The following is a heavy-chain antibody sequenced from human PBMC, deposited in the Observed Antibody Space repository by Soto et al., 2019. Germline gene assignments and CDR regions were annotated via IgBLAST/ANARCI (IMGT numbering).Heavy chain of an antibody. CDR3: AREDDYLNWFDP. J-gene: IGHJ5*02. CDR1: GFTFSSYS. CDR2: ISSSSSTI. V-gene: IGHV3-48*01. D-gene: IGHD4-17*01. Sequence: EVQLVESGGGLVQPGGSLRLSCAASGFTFSSYSMNWVRQAPGKGLEWVSYISSSSSTIYYADSVKGRFTISRDNAKNSLYRQMTSLRAEDTAVYYCAREDDYLNWFDPWGQGTLVTVSS.